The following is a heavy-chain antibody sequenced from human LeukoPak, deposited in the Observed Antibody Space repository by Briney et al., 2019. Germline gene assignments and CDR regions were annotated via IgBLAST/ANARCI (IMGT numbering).Heavy chain of an antibody. J-gene: IGHJ6*01. CDR1: GYIFTNYY. CDR2: INTSGGST. V-gene: IGHV1-46*01. D-gene: IGHD2-8*01. CDR3: VREGNGTYYDYDYGLDA. Sequence: ASVKVSCKASGYIFTNYYILWVRQAPGQGLEWMGVINTSGGSTTYAQRIQGRVTMTRDTSTSTVYMELSSLRSDDTAVYYCVREGNGTYYDYDYGLDALGQGATVTVSS.